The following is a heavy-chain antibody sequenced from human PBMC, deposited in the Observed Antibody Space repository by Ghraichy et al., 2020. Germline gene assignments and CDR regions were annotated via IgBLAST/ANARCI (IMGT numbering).Heavy chain of an antibody. D-gene: IGHD3/OR15-3a*01. CDR1: GGTLRSYA. Sequence: VKVSCKASGGTLRSYAISWVRQAPGQGLEWMGGITPMFGTADYAQTFQGRLTITADRSTNTAYMELSSLRSYDTAVYYCAHCPRDYDYWSGYEAFDVWGQGTMVTVSS. CDR3: AHCPRDYDYWSGYEAFDV. J-gene: IGHJ3*01. V-gene: IGHV1-69*13. CDR2: ITPMFGTA.